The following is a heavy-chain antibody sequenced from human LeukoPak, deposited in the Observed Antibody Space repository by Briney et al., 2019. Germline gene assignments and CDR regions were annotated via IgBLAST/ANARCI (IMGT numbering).Heavy chain of an antibody. J-gene: IGHJ6*02. V-gene: IGHV6-1*01. CDR3: ARDPNYYYGLDV. CDR1: GDSVSSNSAG. CDR2: TYYRSKWYN. Sequence: SQTLSLTCAISGDSVSSNSAGWNWIRQSPSGGLEWLGRTYYRSKWYNDYSVSVKSRITINPDTSKNQFSLQLNSVTPEDTAVYYCARDPNYYYGLDVWGQGTTVTVSS.